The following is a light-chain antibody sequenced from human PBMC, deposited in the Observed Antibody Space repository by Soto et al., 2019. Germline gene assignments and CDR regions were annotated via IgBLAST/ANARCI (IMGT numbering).Light chain of an antibody. J-gene: IGKJ5*01. Sequence: QMSRAPFCVTAGVGERVTVTCGASLRISRWLAWYQQKPGKAPKLLIYDASTLEGGVPSSFSGSGSGTEFTLTISRLQPDASGTYYCKRCNRYRVTFGHGTRLEI. CDR1: LRISRW. CDR3: KRCNRYRVT. CDR2: DAS. V-gene: IGKV1-5*01.